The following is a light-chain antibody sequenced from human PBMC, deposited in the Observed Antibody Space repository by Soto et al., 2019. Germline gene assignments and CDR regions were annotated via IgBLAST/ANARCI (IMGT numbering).Light chain of an antibody. J-gene: IGKJ4*01. CDR3: QQYGSSPPLT. Sequence: IVLMQSPGTLSLSPGERATLSCRASQSVSNNYVAWYQQKPGQAPRLLIAGASSRATGIPDRFSGSGSGTDFTLTISRREPEDFAVYYCQQYGSSPPLTFGGGTKVEIK. CDR2: GAS. CDR1: QSVSNNY. V-gene: IGKV3-20*01.